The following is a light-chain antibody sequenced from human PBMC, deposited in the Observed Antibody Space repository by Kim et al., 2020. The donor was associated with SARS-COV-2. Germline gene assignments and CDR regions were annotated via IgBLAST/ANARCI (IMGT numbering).Light chain of an antibody. Sequence: QSALTQPASVSGSPGQSITISCTGTSSDVGGYNYVSWYQQHPGKAPKVMIYDVSNRPSGVSNRFSGSKSGNTASLTISGLQAEDEADYYCSSYTGSNTWVFGGGTQLTVL. CDR2: DVS. CDR3: SSYTGSNTWV. V-gene: IGLV2-14*03. CDR1: SSDVGGYNY. J-gene: IGLJ3*02.